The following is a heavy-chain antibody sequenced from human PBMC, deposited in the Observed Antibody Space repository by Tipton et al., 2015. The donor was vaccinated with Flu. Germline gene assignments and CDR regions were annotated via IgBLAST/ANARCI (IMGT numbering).Heavy chain of an antibody. CDR2: ISSSGSTI. V-gene: IGHV3-48*03. D-gene: IGHD3-22*01. J-gene: IGHJ6*02. Sequence: SLRLSCAASGFTFSSYEMNWVRQAPGKGLEWVSYISSSGSTIYYADSVKGRFTISRDNAKNSLYLQMNSLRAEDTAVYYCARDETDYYDSSGYYRGMDVWGQGTTVTVSS. CDR1: GFTFSSYE. CDR3: ARDETDYYDSSGYYRGMDV.